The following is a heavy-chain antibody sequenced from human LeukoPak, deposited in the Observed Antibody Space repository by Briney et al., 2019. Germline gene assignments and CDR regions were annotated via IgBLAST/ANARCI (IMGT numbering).Heavy chain of an antibody. V-gene: IGHV5-10-1*01. CDR2: IDPSDSYT. D-gene: IGHD3-10*01. CDR1: GYSFPSYW. Sequence: GESLKFSCKGSGYSFPSYWITWVRQMPGKGLEWMGRIDPSDSYTNYSPSFQGHVTISADKSIRTAYLQWSSLKASDTAMYYCARYTTGNFDYWGQGTLVTVSS. J-gene: IGHJ4*02. CDR3: ARYTTGNFDY.